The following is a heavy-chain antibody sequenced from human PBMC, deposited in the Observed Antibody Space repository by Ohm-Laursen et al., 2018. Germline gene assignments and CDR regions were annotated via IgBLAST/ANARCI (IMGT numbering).Heavy chain of an antibody. CDR2: ISVSGSST. Sequence: SLRLSCAASGFTFSISGMTWVRQAPGKGLEWVSGISVSGSSTNYADSVKGRFTISRDNSKNTLYLQMNSLRAEDTAVYYCAKDFALYPPEYFQHWGQGTLVTVSS. V-gene: IGHV3-23*01. CDR3: AKDFALYPPEYFQH. D-gene: IGHD3-3*01. CDR1: GFTFSISG. J-gene: IGHJ1*01.